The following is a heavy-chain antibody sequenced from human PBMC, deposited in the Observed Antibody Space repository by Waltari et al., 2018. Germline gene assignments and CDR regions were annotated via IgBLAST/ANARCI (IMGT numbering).Heavy chain of an antibody. D-gene: IGHD1-26*01. CDR1: GGSISSGGYY. J-gene: IGHJ4*02. CDR2: IYYSGST. V-gene: IGHV4-31*03. Sequence: QVQLQESGPGLVKPSQTLSLTCTVSGGSISSGGYYWSWIRQHPGKGLEWIGYIYYSGSTYYNPSLKSRVTISVDTAKNQFSLKLSSVTAADTAVYYCARGARSGSYQVDYWGQGTLVTVSS. CDR3: ARGARSGSYQVDY.